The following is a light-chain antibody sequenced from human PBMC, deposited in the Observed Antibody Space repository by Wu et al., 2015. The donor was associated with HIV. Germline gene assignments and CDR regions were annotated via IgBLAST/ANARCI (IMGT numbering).Light chain of an antibody. CDR3: QQRSNWPYT. J-gene: IGKJ2*01. CDR2: CA. Sequence: LSSRGRATLVLPGQSVVLVPFVAWYQHRPGHGVPGSSSMCAHRPLASQSRFSGSGSETDFTLTISSLEPEDFAVYYCQQRSNWPYTFGQGTKVEIK. V-gene: IGKV3-11*01. CDR1: VVLVPF.